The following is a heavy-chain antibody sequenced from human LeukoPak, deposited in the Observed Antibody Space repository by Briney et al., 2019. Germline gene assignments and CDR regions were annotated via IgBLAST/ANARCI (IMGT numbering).Heavy chain of an antibody. CDR3: ARDRLPPSNWFDP. Sequence: SETLSLTCAVYGGSFSGYYWSWIRQPPGKGLEWIGEINHSGSTKFNPSLKSRVTISVDTSKNQFSLKLSSVTAADTAVYYCARDRLPPSNWFDPWGQGTLVTVSS. CDR1: GGSFSGYY. CDR2: INHSGST. D-gene: IGHD2-15*01. J-gene: IGHJ5*02. V-gene: IGHV4-34*01.